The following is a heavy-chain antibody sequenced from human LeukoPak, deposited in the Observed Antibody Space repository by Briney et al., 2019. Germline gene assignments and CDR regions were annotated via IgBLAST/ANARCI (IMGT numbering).Heavy chain of an antibody. CDR2: ISGSGGST. Sequence: GGSLRLSCAASGFTFSSYAMSWVRQAPGKGLEWVSAISGSGGSTYYADSVKGRFTISRDNSKNTLYPQMNSLRAEDTAVYYCAKRGVRGVHISGWFDPWGQGTLVTVSS. J-gene: IGHJ5*02. CDR3: AKRGVRGVHISGWFDP. CDR1: GFTFSSYA. D-gene: IGHD3-10*01. V-gene: IGHV3-23*01.